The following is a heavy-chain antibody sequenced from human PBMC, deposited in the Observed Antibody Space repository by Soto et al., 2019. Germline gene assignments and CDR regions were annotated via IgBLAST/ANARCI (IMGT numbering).Heavy chain of an antibody. J-gene: IGHJ6*02. CDR3: ARDVLGYCSSTSCSGSYYYYGMDV. CDR1: GGTFSSYA. CDR2: IIPIFGTA. V-gene: IGHV1-69*01. D-gene: IGHD2-2*01. Sequence: QVQLVQSGAEVKKPGSSVKVSCKASGGTFSSYAISWVRQAPGQGLEWMGGIIPIFGTANYAQKFQGRVTITADESTSTAYMELSSLRSEDTAVYYCARDVLGYCSSTSCSGSYYYYGMDVWGQGTTVTVSS.